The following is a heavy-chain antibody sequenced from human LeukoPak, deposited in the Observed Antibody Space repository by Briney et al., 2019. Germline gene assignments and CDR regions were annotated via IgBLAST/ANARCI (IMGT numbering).Heavy chain of an antibody. CDR2: MRYDGSDI. D-gene: IGHD7-27*01. V-gene: IGHV3-33*01. CDR1: GFTFNTYG. CDR3: ARDQSPKWGSGERYFDY. J-gene: IGHJ4*02. Sequence: GGSLRLSCEASGFTFNTYGMHWVRQAPGKGLEWAAVMRYDGSDIDYADSVKGRFTISRDNSKNTLYLQMNSLRAEDTAVYYCARDQSPKWGSGERYFDYWGQGTLVTVSS.